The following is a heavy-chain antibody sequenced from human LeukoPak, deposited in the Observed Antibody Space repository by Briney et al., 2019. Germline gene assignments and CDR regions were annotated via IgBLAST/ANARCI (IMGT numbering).Heavy chain of an antibody. J-gene: IGHJ4*02. V-gene: IGHV1-46*01. CDR3: ARDREGLAYFDF. CDR1: RYTFTIYY. Sequence: VASVKVSCKTSRYTFTIYYMHWVRQAPGQGLEWMGIINPSGGSTSYAQKFQGRVTMTRDTSIATAYMDLSRLISDDTAVYYCARDREGLAYFDFWGQGTLVTVSS. CDR2: INPSGGST. D-gene: IGHD3/OR15-3a*01.